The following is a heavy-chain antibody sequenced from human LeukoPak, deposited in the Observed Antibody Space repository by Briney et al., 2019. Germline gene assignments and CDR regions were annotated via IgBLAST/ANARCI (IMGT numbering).Heavy chain of an antibody. Sequence: GGSLRLSCAASGFIVSSHYMSWVRQAPGKGLEWVSVIYSGGSTDYADSVKGRFTISRDNSKNTLYLQMNSLGADDTAVYYCAKGNWRYFDYWGQGTLVTVSS. CDR2: IYSGGST. CDR1: GFIVSSHY. D-gene: IGHD1-1*01. J-gene: IGHJ4*02. CDR3: AKGNWRYFDY. V-gene: IGHV3-53*01.